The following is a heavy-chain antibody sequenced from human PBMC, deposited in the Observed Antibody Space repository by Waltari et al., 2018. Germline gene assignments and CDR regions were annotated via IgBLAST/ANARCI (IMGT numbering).Heavy chain of an antibody. J-gene: IGHJ4*02. CDR2: INHSGST. CDR3: ASGLSSSWFDY. V-gene: IGHV4-34*01. CDR1: GGSFSGYY. Sequence: QVQLQQWGAGLLKPSETLSLTCAVYGGSFSGYYWSWIRQPPGKGLEWIGEINHSGSTNYNPSLKSRVTISVDTSKNQFSLKLSSVTAADTAVYYCASGLSSSWFDYWGQGTLVTVSS. D-gene: IGHD6-13*01.